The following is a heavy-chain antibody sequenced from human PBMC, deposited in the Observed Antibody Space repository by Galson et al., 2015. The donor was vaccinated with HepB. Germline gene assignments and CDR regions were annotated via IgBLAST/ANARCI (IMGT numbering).Heavy chain of an antibody. CDR1: GGSISTYY. Sequence: SETLSLTCTVSGGSISTYYWSWIRQPPGKGLEWTGYISYSGSTNYNASLKSRLIISLDTSKNQFSLKLSSVTAADTAVYYCVRFGTYYNTDMARGFDSWGQGTLVTVSS. CDR2: ISYSGST. D-gene: IGHD3-10*01. V-gene: IGHV4-59*01. CDR3: VRFGTYYNTDMARGFDS. J-gene: IGHJ4*02.